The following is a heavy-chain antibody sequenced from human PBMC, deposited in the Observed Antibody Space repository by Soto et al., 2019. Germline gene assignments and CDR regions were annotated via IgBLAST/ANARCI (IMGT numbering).Heavy chain of an antibody. V-gene: IGHV3-13*01. CDR1: GFTFSGFD. D-gene: IGHD6-13*01. CDR2: IGTAGDT. J-gene: IGHJ4*02. Sequence: GGSLRLSCEASGFTFSGFDMHWVRQPTGKGLEWVSSIGTAGDTYYAVSVKGRFTISRDNAKNSLSLQMNSLRAGDMAVYFCAKSQEIGTHFFDSWGQGIQVTVSS. CDR3: AKSQEIGTHFFDS.